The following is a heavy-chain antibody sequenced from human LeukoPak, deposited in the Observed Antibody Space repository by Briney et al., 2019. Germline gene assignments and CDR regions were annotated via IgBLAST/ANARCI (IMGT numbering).Heavy chain of an antibody. J-gene: IGHJ4*02. Sequence: GGSLRLSCAASGFPFDDYGMSWVRRLPGKGLEWVSGLNWNSGSTTYADSVKGRFTISRDNAKKSLYLQMNSLRVEDTAFYYCAKDNRRHYTSGPNPDSLHWGQGALVTVSS. CDR1: GFPFDDYG. CDR3: AKDNRRHYTSGPNPDSLH. V-gene: IGHV3-20*04. CDR2: LNWNSGST. D-gene: IGHD6-19*01.